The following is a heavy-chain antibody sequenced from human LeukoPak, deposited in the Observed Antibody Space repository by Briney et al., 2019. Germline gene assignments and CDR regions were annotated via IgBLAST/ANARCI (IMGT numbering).Heavy chain of an antibody. Sequence: PGGSLRLSCAASGFTFGSYSMNWVRQAPGKGLEWVSYISSSSSTIYYADSVKGRFTISRDNAKNSLYLQMNSLRAEDTAVYYCARDPRVTIVVVKGVYWFDPWGQGTLVTVSS. D-gene: IGHD3-22*01. CDR2: ISSSSSTI. CDR1: GFTFGSYS. J-gene: IGHJ5*02. CDR3: ARDPRVTIVVVKGVYWFDP. V-gene: IGHV3-48*01.